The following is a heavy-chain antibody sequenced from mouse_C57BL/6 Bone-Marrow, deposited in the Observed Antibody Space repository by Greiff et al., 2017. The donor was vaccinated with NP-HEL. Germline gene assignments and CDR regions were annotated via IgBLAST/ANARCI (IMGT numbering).Heavy chain of an antibody. J-gene: IGHJ2*01. V-gene: IGHV1-55*01. CDR1: GYTFTSYW. CDR3: ARRPITTVVATDYFDY. D-gene: IGHD1-1*01. CDR2: IYPGSGST. Sequence: QVQLQQPGAELVKPGASVKMSCKASGYTFTSYWITWVKQRPGQGLEWIGDIYPGSGSTNYNEKFKSKATLTVDTSSSTAYMQLSSLTSEDSAVYYGARRPITTVVATDYFDYWGKGTTLTVSS.